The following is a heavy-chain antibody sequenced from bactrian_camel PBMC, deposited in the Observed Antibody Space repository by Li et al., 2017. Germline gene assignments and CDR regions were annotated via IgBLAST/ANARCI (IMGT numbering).Heavy chain of an antibody. D-gene: IGHD6*01. V-gene: IGHV3S53*01. CDR3: AAGGVAGAKGTLG. CDR2: IEAGIFT. CDR1: GVSSSNNC. J-gene: IGHJ4*01. Sequence: QLVESGGGSVQAGGSLRLSCAVSGVSSSNNCIGWFRQTPGKEHEGVATIEAGIFTKYIDSVKGRFTTSIDGAKNSVFLQMNSLKPEDTAVYYCAAGGVAGAKGTLGWGQGTQVTVS.